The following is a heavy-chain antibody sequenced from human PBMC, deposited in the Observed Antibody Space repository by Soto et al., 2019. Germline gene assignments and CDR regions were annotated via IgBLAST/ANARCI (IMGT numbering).Heavy chain of an antibody. D-gene: IGHD1-1*01. CDR2: INPNSGGT. Sequence: ASVKVPCKASAYTFSDYYIHWVRQAPGQGLEWMGWINPNSGGTKYAPKFQGGVTMTRDTSITTAYMELSRLRSGDTAVYYCAKEPATAKPEGVDFWGQGTLVTVSS. V-gene: IGHV1-2*02. J-gene: IGHJ4*02. CDR3: AKEPATAKPEGVDF. CDR1: AYTFSDYY.